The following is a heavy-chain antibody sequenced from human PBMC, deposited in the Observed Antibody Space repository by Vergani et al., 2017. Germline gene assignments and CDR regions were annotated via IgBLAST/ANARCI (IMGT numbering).Heavy chain of an antibody. CDR1: GYSFSNYW. CDR2: IYPGDSDT. CDR3: ARLVPADDKADEYYYDSSGYYYGRFDP. D-gene: IGHD3-22*01. V-gene: IGHV5-51*03. J-gene: IGHJ5*02. Sequence: EVPLVQSGAEVKKPGESLKISCTASGYSFSNYWIGWVRQLSGKGLEWMGIIYPGDSDTRYSPSFQGQVTISADKSISTAYLQWSSLKASDTAMYYCARLVPADDKADEYYYDSSGYYYGRFDPWGQGTLVTVSS.